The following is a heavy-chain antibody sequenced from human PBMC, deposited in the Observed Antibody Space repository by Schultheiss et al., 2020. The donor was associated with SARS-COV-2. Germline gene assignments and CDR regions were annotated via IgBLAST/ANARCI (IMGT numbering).Heavy chain of an antibody. CDR1: GGSISSGDYF. CDR2: IYYSGSS. V-gene: IGHV4-31*03. J-gene: IGHJ4*02. D-gene: IGHD1-1*01. Sequence: SETLSLTCTVSGGSISSGDYFWSWIRRHPEKGLEWIGYIYYSGSSYRNPSLKSRVTISLDTSKNQFSLKLSSVTAADTAVYYCARGAQEVRRAVDFWGQGILVTVSS. CDR3: ARGAQEVRRAVDF.